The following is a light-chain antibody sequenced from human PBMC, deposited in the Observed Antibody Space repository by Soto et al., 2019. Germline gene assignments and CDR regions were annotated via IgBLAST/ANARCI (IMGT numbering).Light chain of an antibody. CDR2: AAA. CDR1: QSVSTN. CDR3: QQYDERPPTLS. V-gene: IGKV3-15*01. J-gene: IGKJ4*01. Sequence: EIVMTQSPATLSVSPGERATLSCRASQSVSTNLAWYQQKPGQAPRLLIYAAAVRATGIPARFSGSGSGTEFTLTINSLQSEDFALYYCQQYDERPPTLSFGGGTKVEIK.